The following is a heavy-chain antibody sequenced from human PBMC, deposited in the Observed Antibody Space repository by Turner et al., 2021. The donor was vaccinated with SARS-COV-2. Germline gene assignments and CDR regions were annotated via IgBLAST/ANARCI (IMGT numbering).Heavy chain of an antibody. J-gene: IGHJ4*02. CDR1: GFTFSSYG. CDR3: AKVFFSYGYYAVYFDY. Sequence: QVQLVESGGGVVQPGRSLRLSCAASGFTFSSYGMHWVRQAPGKGLEWVAVISYDGSNKYYADSVKGRFNISRDNSKNTLYLQMNSLRAEDTAVYYCAKVFFSYGYYAVYFDYWGQGTLVTVSS. CDR2: ISYDGSNK. D-gene: IGHD5-18*01. V-gene: IGHV3-30*18.